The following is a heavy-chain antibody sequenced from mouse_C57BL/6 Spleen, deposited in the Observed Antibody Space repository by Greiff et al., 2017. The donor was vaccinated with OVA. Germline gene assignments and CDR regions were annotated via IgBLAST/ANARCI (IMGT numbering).Heavy chain of an antibody. CDR3: ARGYYGSGAWFAY. D-gene: IGHD1-1*01. J-gene: IGHJ3*01. CDR1: GYTFTDYN. Sequence: DVKLQESGPELVKPGASVKMSCKASGYTFTDYNMHWVKQSHGKSLEWIGYINPNNGGTSYNQKFKGKATLTVNKSSSTAYMELRSLTSEDSAVYYGARGYYGSGAWFAYWGQGTLVTVSA. CDR2: INPNNGGT. V-gene: IGHV1-22*01.